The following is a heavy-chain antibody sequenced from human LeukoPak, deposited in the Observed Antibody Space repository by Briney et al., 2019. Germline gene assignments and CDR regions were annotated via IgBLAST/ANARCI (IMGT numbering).Heavy chain of an antibody. V-gene: IGHV3-21*01. Sequence: GGSLRLSCAASGFTFSVYNMNWVRQAPGKGLEWVSSISSSSSYIYYADSVKGRLTISRDNAKNSLYLQMNSLRAEDTAVYYCARARGGYSYGQDASDIWGQGTMVTVSS. CDR3: ARARGGYSYGQDASDI. CDR2: ISSSSSYI. D-gene: IGHD5-18*01. J-gene: IGHJ3*02. CDR1: GFTFSVYN.